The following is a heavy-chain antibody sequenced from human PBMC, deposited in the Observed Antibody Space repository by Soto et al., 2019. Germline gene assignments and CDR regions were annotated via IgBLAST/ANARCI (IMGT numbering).Heavy chain of an antibody. CDR3: ARAWFGDFVYYFDY. V-gene: IGHV1-18*01. Sequence: QVQLVQSGAEVKKPGASVKVSCKASGYTFTNYAISWVRQAPGQGLKWMGWISAYNGNTNYARKLQGRVTMTTDTSTRSASMELRSLRSDDTGVYDCARAWFGDFVYYFDYWGQGTLVTVSS. D-gene: IGHD3-10*01. CDR2: ISAYNGNT. CDR1: GYTFTNYA. J-gene: IGHJ4*02.